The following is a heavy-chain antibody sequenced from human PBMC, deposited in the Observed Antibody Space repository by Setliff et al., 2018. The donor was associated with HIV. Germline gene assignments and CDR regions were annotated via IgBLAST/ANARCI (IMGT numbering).Heavy chain of an antibody. CDR3: ARQTWEYYDTLTGYYRSPKNFDS. V-gene: IGHV4-39*01. Sequence: SETLSLTCTVPGGSINRSNYYWGWIRQPPGKGLEWIGTISYTGSTYYDPSLKSRVTVSLDTSKNQFFLKLSSVTAPDTAIYYCARQTWEYYDTLTGYYRSPKNFDSWGQGTLVTV. CDR2: ISYTGST. J-gene: IGHJ4*02. CDR1: GGSINRSNYY. D-gene: IGHD3-9*01.